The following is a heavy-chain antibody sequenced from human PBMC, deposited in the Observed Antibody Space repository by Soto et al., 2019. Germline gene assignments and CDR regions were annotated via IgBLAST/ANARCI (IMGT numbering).Heavy chain of an antibody. CDR1: DNTFTYYG. Sequence: QAQLVQSGSEVKRPGASVKVSCRSFDNTFTYYGINWVRQAPGQGLEWLGWISGYNANTKEAQKFQDRVSMTADTSTRTAYLEVRILTSDDTGVYFCAAPGGHHFGLDVWGQGTTVTVSS. CDR3: AAPGGHHFGLDV. J-gene: IGHJ6*02. V-gene: IGHV1-18*01. CDR2: ISGYNANT. D-gene: IGHD2-8*02.